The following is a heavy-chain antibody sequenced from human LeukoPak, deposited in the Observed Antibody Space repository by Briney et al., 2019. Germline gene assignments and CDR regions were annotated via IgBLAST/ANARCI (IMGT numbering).Heavy chain of an antibody. Sequence: SETLSLTCAVYGGSFSGYYWSWIRQPPGKGLEWIGSIYYSGSTYYNSSLKSRVTISVDTSKNQFSLKLSSLTAADTAVYYCARSYCSSSSCYGVRAFDMWGQGTMVTVSS. CDR1: GGSFSGYY. CDR2: IYYSGST. D-gene: IGHD2-2*01. J-gene: IGHJ3*02. V-gene: IGHV4-34*01. CDR3: ARSYCSSSSCYGVRAFDM.